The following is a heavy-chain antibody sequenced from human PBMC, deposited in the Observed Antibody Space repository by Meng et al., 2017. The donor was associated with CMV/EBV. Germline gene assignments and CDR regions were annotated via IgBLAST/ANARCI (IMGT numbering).Heavy chain of an antibody. V-gene: IGHV3-74*01. Sequence: LRLSCVDSGFTFTDYYIHWVRQAPGKGLVWVSRISGDGSNTNYADSVKGRFTISRDIARNTIYMQMNSLRVEDTAVYYCARGNWGLGYWGQGTLVTVSS. D-gene: IGHD7-27*01. CDR1: GFTFTDYY. J-gene: IGHJ4*02. CDR3: ARGNWGLGY. CDR2: ISGDGSNT.